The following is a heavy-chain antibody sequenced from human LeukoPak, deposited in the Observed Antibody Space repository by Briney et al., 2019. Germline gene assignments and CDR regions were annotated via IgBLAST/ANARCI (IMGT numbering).Heavy chain of an antibody. J-gene: IGHJ4*02. CDR2: IIHSGSP. D-gene: IGHD3-9*01. V-gene: IGHV4-34*12. CDR1: GGSFLGYY. Sequence: PSETLLLTCAVYGGSFLGYYWSWIRQPPGTGLEWIGEIIHSGSPNYNPSLKSRVTMSIDTSKNQFSLNLSSVTAADTAVYYCARRRYEILSGYPSWGQGILVTVSS. CDR3: ARRRYEILSGYPS.